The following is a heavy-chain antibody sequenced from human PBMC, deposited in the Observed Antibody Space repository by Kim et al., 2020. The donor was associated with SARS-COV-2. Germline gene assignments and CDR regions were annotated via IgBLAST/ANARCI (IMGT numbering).Heavy chain of an antibody. CDR3: ARGRDIAAPRGWLDP. CDR2: ITPNTGDT. J-gene: IGHJ5*02. CDR1: GYTFTGYF. V-gene: IGHV1-2*06. Sequence: ASVKVSCKASGYTFTGYFIHWVRQAPGQGLEWMGRITPNTGDTSYAQKFQGRVTMTRDTSISTAYMELSRLRSDDTAVYYCARGRDIAAPRGWLDPWGQGTLVTVSS. D-gene: IGHD6-13*01.